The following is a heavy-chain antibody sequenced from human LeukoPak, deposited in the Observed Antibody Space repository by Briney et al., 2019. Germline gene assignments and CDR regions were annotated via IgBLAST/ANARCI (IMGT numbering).Heavy chain of an antibody. V-gene: IGHV1-18*01. J-gene: IGHJ4*02. D-gene: IGHD3-10*01. CDR2: ISAYNGNT. CDR3: AVGGMMVRGVTLDY. Sequence: ASVKVSSKASGGTFSSYAISWVRQAPGQGLEWMGWISAYNGNTNYAQKLQGRVTMTTDTSTSTAYMELRSLRSDDTAVYYCAVGGMMVRGVTLDYWGQGTLVTVSS. CDR1: GGTFSSYA.